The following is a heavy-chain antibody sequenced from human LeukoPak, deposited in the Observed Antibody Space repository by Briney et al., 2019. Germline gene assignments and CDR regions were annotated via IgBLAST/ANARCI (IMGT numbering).Heavy chain of an antibody. V-gene: IGHV3-7*03. CDR3: ARDGTTVTTGNAFDI. J-gene: IGHJ3*02. Sequence: GGSLRLSCAASGFTFSDYYMSWIRQAPGKGLEWVANIKQDGSEKYYVDSVKGRFTISRDNAKDSLYLQMNSLRAEDTAVYYCARDGTTVTTGNAFDIWGQGTMVTVSS. CDR1: GFTFSDYY. D-gene: IGHD4-17*01. CDR2: IKQDGSEK.